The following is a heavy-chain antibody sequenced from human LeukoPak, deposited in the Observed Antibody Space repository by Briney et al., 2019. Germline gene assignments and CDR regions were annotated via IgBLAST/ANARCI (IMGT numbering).Heavy chain of an antibody. CDR2: LDESGRP. J-gene: IGHJ3*02. CDR1: GGSIRSGRHH. CDR3: ARDLNPQSIGMRAFDI. V-gene: IGHV4-39*07. D-gene: IGHD1-14*01. Sequence: SETLSLTCSVSGGSIRSGRHHWAWVRQPPGKGLEFIGSLDESGRPYYNAPLKSRVTISEDSSGKQFSLNLSSVTAADTAVYFCARDLNPQSIGMRAFDIWGQGTMVTASS.